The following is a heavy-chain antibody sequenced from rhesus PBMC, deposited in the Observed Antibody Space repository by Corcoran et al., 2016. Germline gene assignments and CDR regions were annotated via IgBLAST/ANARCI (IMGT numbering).Heavy chain of an antibody. J-gene: IGHJ4*01. D-gene: IGHD4-4*01. V-gene: IGHV4-173*01. CDR3: ARSGYGSGGVY. CDR2: IAVSNRNT. CDR1: GASISSNW. Sequence: QLQLQESGPGLVRASETLSLTCAFSGASISSNWWSWVRQSPGKGLDWIVRIAVSNRNTNNNPSIKSRVIMSTDTSKNQFSRNLRAVTAADTAVYYCARSGYGSGGVYWGQGVLVTVSS.